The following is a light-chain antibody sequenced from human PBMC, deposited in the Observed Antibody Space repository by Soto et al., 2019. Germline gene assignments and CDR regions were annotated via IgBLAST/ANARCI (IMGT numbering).Light chain of an antibody. Sequence: DIQMTQSPSSLSASVGDRVTITCQATQDIKNYLSWYQQKPGKAPKLLIYDASNLETGVPSRFIGGGSGTDFTFTITSLQPEDIARYFCQQYDDLPLTFGGGTKV. CDR3: QQYDDLPLT. J-gene: IGKJ4*01. V-gene: IGKV1-33*01. CDR2: DAS. CDR1: QDIKNY.